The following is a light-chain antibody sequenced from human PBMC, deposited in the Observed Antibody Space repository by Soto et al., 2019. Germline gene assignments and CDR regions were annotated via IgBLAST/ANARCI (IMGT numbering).Light chain of an antibody. V-gene: IGKV2-28*01. J-gene: IGKJ4*01. CDR2: LGS. CDR1: RNLLHSNGYYY. Sequence: EIVLTQSPLSLPVTPGEPASISCRSSRNLLHSNGYYYLDWYLQKPGQSPQLLIYLGSNRASGVPDRLSGSGSGTDFTLTISRVEAEDVGVYFCAQGLDTPFTFGGGTKVEIK. CDR3: AQGLDTPFT.